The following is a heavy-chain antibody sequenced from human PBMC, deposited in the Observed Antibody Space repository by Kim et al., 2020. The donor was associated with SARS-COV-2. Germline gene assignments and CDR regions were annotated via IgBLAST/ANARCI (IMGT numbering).Heavy chain of an antibody. CDR3: ARDSSSGWYD. D-gene: IGHD6-19*01. CDR2: NT. V-gene: IGHV1-18*01. Sequence: NTNYAQKLQGRVTMTTDTSTSTAYMELRSLRSDDTAVYYCARDSSSGWYDWGQGTLVTVSS. J-gene: IGHJ4*02.